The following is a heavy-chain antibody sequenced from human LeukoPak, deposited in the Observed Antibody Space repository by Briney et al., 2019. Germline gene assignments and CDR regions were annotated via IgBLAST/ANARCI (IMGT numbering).Heavy chain of an antibody. V-gene: IGHV3-74*01. CDR2: INDDGSDT. CDR3: VRGGPSTWS. J-gene: IGHJ5*02. Sequence: GGSLRLSCAVSGFTFKLYWMHWVRQAPGKGPVWVSRINDDGSDTTYADSVKGRFTISRDDAKNMLFLQMNSLRAEDTAVYYCVRGGPSTWSWGQGTPVTVSS. D-gene: IGHD2-15*01. CDR1: GFTFKLYW.